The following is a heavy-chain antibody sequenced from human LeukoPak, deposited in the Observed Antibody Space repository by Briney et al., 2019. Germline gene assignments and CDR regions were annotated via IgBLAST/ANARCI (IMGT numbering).Heavy chain of an antibody. CDR3: ARITIFGVVTDDAFDV. V-gene: IGHV4-34*01. CDR1: GGSFSGYY. J-gene: IGHJ3*01. CDR2: INYSGDT. D-gene: IGHD3-3*01. Sequence: PSETLSLTCAVYGGSFSGYYYSWIRQPPGEGLEWIGEINYSGDTNYNPSLKSRVTLSVDTSKNQFSLKLSSVTAADTAVYYCARITIFGVVTDDAFDVWGQGTMVTVSS.